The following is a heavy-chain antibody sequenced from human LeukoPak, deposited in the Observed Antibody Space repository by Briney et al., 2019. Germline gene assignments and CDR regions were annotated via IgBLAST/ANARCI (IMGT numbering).Heavy chain of an antibody. Sequence: ASVKVSCKASGYTFTGYYMHWVRQAPGQGLEWMGIINPSGGSTSYAQKFQGRVTMTRDTSTSTVYMELSSLRSEDTAVYYCARGPAGYSSSWEDAFDIWGQGTMVTVSS. V-gene: IGHV1-46*01. CDR3: ARGPAGYSSSWEDAFDI. CDR2: INPSGGST. D-gene: IGHD6-13*01. CDR1: GYTFTGYY. J-gene: IGHJ3*02.